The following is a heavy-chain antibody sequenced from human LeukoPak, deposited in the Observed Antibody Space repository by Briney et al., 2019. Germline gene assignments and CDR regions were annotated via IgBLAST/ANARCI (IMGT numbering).Heavy chain of an antibody. V-gene: IGHV1-2*02. CDR3: AKDRSGWLQNDAFDI. Sequence: ASVKVSCKASGYTFTGYFMHWVRQAPGQGFEWMGWINPNSGGTNYAQKFQGRVTMTRDTSISTAYMELSRLRSDDTAVYYCAKDRSGWLQNDAFDIWGQGTMVTVSS. J-gene: IGHJ3*02. CDR1: GYTFTGYF. D-gene: IGHD6-19*01. CDR2: INPNSGGT.